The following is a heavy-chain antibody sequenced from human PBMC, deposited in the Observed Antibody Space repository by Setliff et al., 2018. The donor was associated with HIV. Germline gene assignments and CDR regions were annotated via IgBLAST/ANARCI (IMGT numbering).Heavy chain of an antibody. D-gene: IGHD1-26*01. Sequence: KTSETLSLTCTVSGYSISSGYYWGWIRQPPGKGLEWIGSIYHSGITYYNSSLKSRVTISVDTPKNQFSLNLTSVTAADTAVYYCARLGYSGSLVGAFDIWGQGTMVTVSS. CDR1: GYSISSGYY. J-gene: IGHJ3*02. CDR3: ARLGYSGSLVGAFDI. CDR2: IYHSGIT. V-gene: IGHV4-38-2*02.